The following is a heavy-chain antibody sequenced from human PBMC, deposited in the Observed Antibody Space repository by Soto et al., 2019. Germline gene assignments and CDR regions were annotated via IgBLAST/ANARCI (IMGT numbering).Heavy chain of an antibody. CDR3: ARGGYCTTRGCFQYFQS. J-gene: IGHJ1*01. V-gene: IGHV1-69*02. CDR1: GGTFSSYT. CDR2: IIPTVGIT. Sequence: GASVKVSCKASGGTFSSYTIDWVRQAPGQGLEWMGRIIPTVGITDYAQNFQGRVTITADESTSTAYMELSSLRSEDTALYYCARGGYCTTRGCFQYFQSWGQGTLVTVSS. D-gene: IGHD2-8*01.